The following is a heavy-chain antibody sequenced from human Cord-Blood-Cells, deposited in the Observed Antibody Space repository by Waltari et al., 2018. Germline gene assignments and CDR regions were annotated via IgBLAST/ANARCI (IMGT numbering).Heavy chain of an antibody. Sequence: QVQLVQSGAAVKKPGASVRVSCKASGYTFTGYYMHWVRQAPGQGLDWMGWINPNSGGTNYAQKFQGRVTMTRDTSISTAYMELSRLRSDDTAVYYCATATYYYDSSGYPDYYYGMDVWGQGTTVTVSS. CDR3: ATATYYYDSSGYPDYYYGMDV. D-gene: IGHD3-22*01. CDR2: INPNSGGT. CDR1: GYTFTGYY. J-gene: IGHJ6*02. V-gene: IGHV1-2*02.